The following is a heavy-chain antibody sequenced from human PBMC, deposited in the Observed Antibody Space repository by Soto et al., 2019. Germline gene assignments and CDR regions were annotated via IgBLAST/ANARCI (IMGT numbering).Heavy chain of an antibody. CDR2: ISGSGGST. D-gene: IGHD3-16*02. V-gene: IGHV3-23*01. CDR1: GFTFSSYA. Sequence: GGSLRLSCAASGFTFSSYAMSWVRQAPGKGLEWVSAISGSGGSTYYADSVKGRFTIPRDNSKNTLYLQMNSLRAEDTAVYYCAKDPRPMITFGGVIVYYGMDVWGQGTTVTVSS. CDR3: AKDPRPMITFGGVIVYYGMDV. J-gene: IGHJ6*02.